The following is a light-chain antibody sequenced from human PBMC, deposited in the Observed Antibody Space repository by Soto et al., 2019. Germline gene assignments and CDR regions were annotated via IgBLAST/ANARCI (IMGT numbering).Light chain of an antibody. CDR3: SSFTTSRAYV. CDR2: EVS. J-gene: IGLJ1*01. V-gene: IGLV2-14*01. Sequence: QSVLTQPPSVSAAPGQKVTISCSGSSSNIGSNYVAWYQHVPGTAPTLLIYEVSYRPSGVSNRFSGSKSGNTASLTISGLQAEDEADYYCSSFTTSRAYVFGVGTKLTVL. CDR1: SSNIGSNY.